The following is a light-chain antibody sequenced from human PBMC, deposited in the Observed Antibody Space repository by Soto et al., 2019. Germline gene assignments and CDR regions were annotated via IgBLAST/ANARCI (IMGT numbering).Light chain of an antibody. V-gene: IGLV2-14*03. CDR2: DVS. CDR1: SSDVGGYDF. J-gene: IGLJ1*01. Sequence: GSNSQSITISCTGTSSDVGGYDFVSWYQHHPGKAPRLMIYDVSHRPSWVSDRFSASKSGNTASLTISGLLAEDEADYYCSSYTSISTYVFGTGTKVTVL. CDR3: SSYTSISTYV.